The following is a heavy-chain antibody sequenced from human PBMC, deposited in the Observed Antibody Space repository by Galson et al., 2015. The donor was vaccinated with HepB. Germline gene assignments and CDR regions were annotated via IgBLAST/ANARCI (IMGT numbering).Heavy chain of an antibody. CDR2: ISYDGRNE. V-gene: IGHV3-30*04. Sequence: SLRLSGAASGFTLNSYAMHWVRQAPGKGLEWVVVISYDGRNEYYADSVKGRFTISRDNSMTTLYLQMSSLRAEDTAMYYCARQDCSGGRCFLEYWGQGALVTVSS. J-gene: IGHJ4*02. CDR3: ARQDCSGGRCFLEY. CDR1: GFTLNSYA. D-gene: IGHD2-15*01.